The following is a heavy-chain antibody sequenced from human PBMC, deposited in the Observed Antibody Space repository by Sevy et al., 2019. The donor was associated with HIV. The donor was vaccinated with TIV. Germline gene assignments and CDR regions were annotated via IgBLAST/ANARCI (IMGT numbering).Heavy chain of an antibody. CDR3: ARVYGDNVGAFDI. CDR1: GGSISSYY. J-gene: IGHJ3*02. Sequence: SETPSLTCTVSGGSISSYYWSWIRQPPGKGLEWIGYIYYSGSTNYNPSLKSRVTISVDTSKNQFSLKLSSVTAADTAVYYCARVYGDNVGAFDIWGQGTMVTVSS. V-gene: IGHV4-59*01. D-gene: IGHD4-17*01. CDR2: IYYSGST.